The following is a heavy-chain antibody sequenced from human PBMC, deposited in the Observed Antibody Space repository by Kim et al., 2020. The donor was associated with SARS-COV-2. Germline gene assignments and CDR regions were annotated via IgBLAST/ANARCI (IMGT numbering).Heavy chain of an antibody. V-gene: IGHV4-59*01. D-gene: IGHD6-13*01. CDR3: ARGLAAAAYYYYGMDV. Sequence: SETLSLTCTVSGGSISSYYWSWMRQPPGKGLEWIGYIYYSGSTNYNPSLKSRLTISVDTSKNQFSLKLSSVTAADTAVYYCARGLAAAAYYYYGMDVWGQGTTVTVSS. CDR2: IYYSGST. J-gene: IGHJ6*02. CDR1: GGSISSYY.